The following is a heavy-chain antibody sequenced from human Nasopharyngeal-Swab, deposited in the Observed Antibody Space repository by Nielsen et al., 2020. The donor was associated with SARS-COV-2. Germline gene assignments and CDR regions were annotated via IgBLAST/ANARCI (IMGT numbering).Heavy chain of an antibody. CDR2: IYPGDSDT. D-gene: IGHD1-1*01. CDR1: GYSFTSYW. CDR3: ATGREHYYYYMDV. J-gene: IGHJ6*03. V-gene: IGHV5-51*01. Sequence: GESLKISCKGSGYSFTSYWIGWVCQMPGKGLEWMGIIYPGDSDTRYSPSFQGQVTISADKSISTAYLQWSSLKASDTAMYYCATGREHYYYYMDVWGKGTTVTVSS.